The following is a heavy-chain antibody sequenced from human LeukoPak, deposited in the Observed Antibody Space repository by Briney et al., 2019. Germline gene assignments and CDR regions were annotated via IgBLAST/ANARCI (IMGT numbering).Heavy chain of an antibody. CDR2: ISAYNGNT. CDR3: ARYYYDSSGYYYYYYYGMDV. J-gene: IGHJ6*02. V-gene: IGHV1-18*01. CDR1: GYTFTSYD. D-gene: IGHD3-22*01. Sequence: GASVKVCCKASGYTFTSYDISWVRQAPGQGLEWMGWISAYNGNTNYAQKLQGRVTMTTDTSTSTAYMELRSLRSDDTAVYYCARYYYDSSGYYYYYYYGMDVWGQGTTVTVSS.